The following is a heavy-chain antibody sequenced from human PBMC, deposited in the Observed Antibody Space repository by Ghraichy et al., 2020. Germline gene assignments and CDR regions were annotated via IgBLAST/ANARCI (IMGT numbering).Heavy chain of an antibody. V-gene: IGHV1-8*01. D-gene: IGHD3-10*01. CDR3: ARRKIGETTLDY. CDR2: MNPNSGNT. CDR1: GYTFTSYD. J-gene: IGHJ4*02. Sequence: ASVKVSCKASGYTFTSYDINWVRQATGQGLEWMGWMNPNSGNTGYAQKFQGRVTMTRNTSISTAYMELSSLRSEDTAVYYCARRKIGETTLDYWGQGTLVTVSS.